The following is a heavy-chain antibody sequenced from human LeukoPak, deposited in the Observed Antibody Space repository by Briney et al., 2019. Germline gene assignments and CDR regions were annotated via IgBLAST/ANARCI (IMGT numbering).Heavy chain of an antibody. V-gene: IGHV3-23*01. CDR3: ARATFSSSGHSY. D-gene: IGHD6-13*01. Sequence: GGSLILSCAASGFIFSSYAMSWVRQAPGKGLEWVSAISGSGGSTYYADSVKGRFTISRDNSKNTLYLQMNSLRAEDTGVYYCARATFSSSGHSYWGQGTLVTVSS. CDR2: ISGSGGST. J-gene: IGHJ4*02. CDR1: GFIFSSYA.